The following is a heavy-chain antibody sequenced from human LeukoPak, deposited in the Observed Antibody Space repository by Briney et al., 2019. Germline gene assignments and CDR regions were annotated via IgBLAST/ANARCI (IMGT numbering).Heavy chain of an antibody. D-gene: IGHD3-3*01. Sequence: SETLSLTCTVSGDSISSYYWNWIRQPPGKGLEWIGCIYHSGSTYYNPSLKSRVTISVDRSKNQFSLKLSSVTAADTAVYYCARLPHYDFWSGYYPKNWFDPWGQGTLVTVSS. CDR2: IYHSGST. CDR3: ARLPHYDFWSGYYPKNWFDP. J-gene: IGHJ5*02. V-gene: IGHV4-59*04. CDR1: GDSISSYY.